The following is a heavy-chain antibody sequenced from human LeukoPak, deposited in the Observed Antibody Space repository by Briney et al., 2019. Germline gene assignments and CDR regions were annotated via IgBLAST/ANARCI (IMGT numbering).Heavy chain of an antibody. CDR3: ARHGRGAENLDY. V-gene: IGHV4-59*08. Sequence: SETLSLTCTVSGASISNYYWSWIRQPPGKGLECIGYVSYRGRTNHNPSLKSRVTISADTSKNQFSLKLTSVTAADTAVYYCARHGRGAENLDYWGQGTLVTVSS. J-gene: IGHJ4*02. CDR2: VSYRGRT. CDR1: GASISNYY. D-gene: IGHD2/OR15-2a*01.